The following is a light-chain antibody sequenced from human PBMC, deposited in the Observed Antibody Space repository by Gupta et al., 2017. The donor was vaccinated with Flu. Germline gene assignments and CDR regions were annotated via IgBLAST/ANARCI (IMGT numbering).Light chain of an antibody. CDR2: DVT. J-gene: IGLJ3*02. Sequence: QSALTQPASVSVSPGQSITISCTGTSSDVGSYNRVSWYQQPPGTAPKLLISDVTNRPSGVPDRFSGSKSGNTASLTISGLRAEDEADYYCSSYTTSNTWVFGGGTKLTVL. CDR3: SSYTTSNTWV. V-gene: IGLV2-18*02. CDR1: SSDVGSYNR.